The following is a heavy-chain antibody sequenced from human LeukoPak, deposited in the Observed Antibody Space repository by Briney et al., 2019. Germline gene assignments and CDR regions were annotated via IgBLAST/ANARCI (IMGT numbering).Heavy chain of an antibody. V-gene: IGHV3-13*01. CDR3: ARQPRSSGRFYYGMDV. CDR1: GFTFSSYD. CDR2: IGAAGDT. J-gene: IGHJ6*02. Sequence: PGGSLRLSCAASGFTFSSYDMHWVRQVTGKGLEWVSAIGAAGDTYYPGSVKGRFTISRENAKNSLYLQMNSLRAGDTAVYYCARQPRSSGRFYYGMDVWGQGTTVTVSS. D-gene: IGHD6-19*01.